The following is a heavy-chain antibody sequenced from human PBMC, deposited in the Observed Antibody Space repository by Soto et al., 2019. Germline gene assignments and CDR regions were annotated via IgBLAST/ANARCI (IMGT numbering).Heavy chain of an antibody. Sequence: QVQLQESGPGLVKPSQTLSLTCTVSGGSISSGGYYWSWIRQHPGKGLEWIGYIYYSGSTYYNPSLKSRVTXSIAASXXQFSLKLSSVTAADTAVYYCAREEGGGYDHRWFDPWGQGTLVTVSS. CDR1: GGSISSGGYY. CDR3: AREEGGGYDHRWFDP. D-gene: IGHD5-12*01. V-gene: IGHV4-31*03. J-gene: IGHJ5*02. CDR2: IYYSGST.